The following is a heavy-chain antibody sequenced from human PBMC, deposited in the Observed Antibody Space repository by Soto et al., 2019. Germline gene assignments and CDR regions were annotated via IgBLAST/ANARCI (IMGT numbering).Heavy chain of an antibody. D-gene: IGHD6-19*01. CDR2: INHSGVT. CDR3: ARFSGSYYYAMDV. Sequence: QVQLQQWGAGLLKPSGTLSLTCAVYGGSFSGYYWSWIRQPPGKGLEWIGEINHSGVTNSKPYLKRPVTISVDTSKNQFSLQLKSVTAADTALYYCARFSGSYYYAMDVWGQGSTVTVSS. CDR1: GGSFSGYY. V-gene: IGHV4-34*01. J-gene: IGHJ6*02.